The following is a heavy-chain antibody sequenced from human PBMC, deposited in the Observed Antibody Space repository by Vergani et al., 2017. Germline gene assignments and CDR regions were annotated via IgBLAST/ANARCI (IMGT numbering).Heavy chain of an antibody. CDR1: GGTFGSHT. V-gene: IGHV1-69*08. CDR3: AREGICDASAGLGPGGFFG. D-gene: IGHD3-16*01. Sequence: QVQLEQSGAEVKKPGSSVTVSCRASGGTFGSHTISWVRQAPGQGLEWVGRFIPRLEITTLAQHLQGRVIITADKSTDTADMELISLRPEDTAVYYCAREGICDASAGLGPGGFFGWGPGTLVTVSS. J-gene: IGHJ4*02. CDR2: FIPRLEIT.